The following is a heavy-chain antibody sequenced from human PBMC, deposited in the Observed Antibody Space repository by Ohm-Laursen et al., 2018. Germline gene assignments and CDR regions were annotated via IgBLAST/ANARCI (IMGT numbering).Heavy chain of an antibody. CDR2: ISSSSRTI. V-gene: IGHV3-48*01. J-gene: IGHJ3*02. CDR1: GFTFSTYT. Sequence: SLRLSFAASGFTFSTYTMNWVRQAPGKGPEWVSYISSSSRTIYYASSVKGRFTISRDNAKNSLYLQMKSLRAEDTAVYYCAREYSSSSGRAFDIWGQGTMVTVS. D-gene: IGHD6-6*01. CDR3: AREYSSSSGRAFDI.